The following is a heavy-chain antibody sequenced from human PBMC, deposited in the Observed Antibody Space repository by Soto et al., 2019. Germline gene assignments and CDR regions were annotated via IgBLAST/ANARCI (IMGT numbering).Heavy chain of an antibody. V-gene: IGHV1-18*01. CDR3: ARDAAAGLNDY. J-gene: IGHJ4*02. D-gene: IGHD6-13*01. CDR2: ISAYNGNT. CDR1: GYTFTSYA. Sequence: QVQLVQSGAEVKKPGASVKVSCKASGYTFTSYAISWVRQAPGQGLEWMGWISAYNGNTNYAQNFQGRVTMTTDTSTTTAYMELRSLRSDNTAVYYCARDAAAGLNDYWGQGTLVTVSS.